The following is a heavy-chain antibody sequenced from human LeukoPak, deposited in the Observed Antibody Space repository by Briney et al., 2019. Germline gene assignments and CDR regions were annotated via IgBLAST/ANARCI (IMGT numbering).Heavy chain of an antibody. CDR2: IKKDGSEK. J-gene: IGHJ4*02. Sequence: PGGSLRLSCAASGFTFSSYWMSWVRQAPGKGLEWVANIKKDGSEKYYVDSVKGRFTISRDNAKNSLYLQMNSLRAEGTAVYYCAIDIGYYDSSGYPYYWGQGTLVTVSS. D-gene: IGHD3-22*01. V-gene: IGHV3-7*01. CDR3: AIDIGYYDSSGYPYY. CDR1: GFTFSSYW.